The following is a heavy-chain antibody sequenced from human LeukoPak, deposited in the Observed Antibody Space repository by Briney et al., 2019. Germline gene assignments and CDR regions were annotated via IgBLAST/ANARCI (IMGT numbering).Heavy chain of an antibody. CDR1: GFTFGDA. Sequence: GGSLRLSCTTSGFTFGDAMSWVRQAPGKGLEWVGRIKSKTDGGTTDYAAPVKGKFTISRDDSKNTLYLQMNSLKTEDTAVYYCTTDPQIYCSSTSCYPWGQGTLVTVSS. J-gene: IGHJ5*02. V-gene: IGHV3-15*01. D-gene: IGHD2-2*01. CDR2: IKSKTDGGTT. CDR3: TTDPQIYCSSTSCYP.